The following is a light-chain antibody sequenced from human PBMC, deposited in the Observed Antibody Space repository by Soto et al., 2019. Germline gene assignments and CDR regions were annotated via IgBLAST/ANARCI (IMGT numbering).Light chain of an antibody. V-gene: IGKV3-20*01. CDR2: GAS. CDR1: QSVSNNY. CDR3: QQYGSSGT. J-gene: IGKJ5*01. Sequence: EIVLTQSPGTLSLSPGERATLSCRASQSVSNNYLAWYQQKPGQAPRLLIYGASNRATGIPDRFSGSGSGTDFTLTISRLEPEDFAVYYCQQYGSSGTFGQGTDCRL.